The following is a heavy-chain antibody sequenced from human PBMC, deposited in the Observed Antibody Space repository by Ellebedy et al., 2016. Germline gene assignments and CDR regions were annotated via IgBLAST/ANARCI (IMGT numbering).Heavy chain of an antibody. Sequence: GGSLRLXXAASGFTFKTYAMSWVRQAPGEGLEWVSTLSGSGPKTYYADSVQGRFTISRDNSKSTLYLQMNSLRAEDTAVYYCAKHETDGDYYFDLWGRGTLATVSS. CDR1: GFTFKTYA. J-gene: IGHJ2*01. D-gene: IGHD2-21*01. CDR2: LSGSGPKT. CDR3: AKHETDGDYYFDL. V-gene: IGHV3-23*01.